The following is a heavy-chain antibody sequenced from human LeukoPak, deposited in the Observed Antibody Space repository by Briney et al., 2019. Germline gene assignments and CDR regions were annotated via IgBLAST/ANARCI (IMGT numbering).Heavy chain of an antibody. CDR1: GGSISSGGYY. D-gene: IGHD1-26*01. CDR3: ATGWEPTRYDAFDI. CDR2: IYYSGST. V-gene: IGHV4-31*03. Sequence: PSETLSLTCTVSGGSISSGGYYWSWIRQHPGKGLEWIGYIYYSGSTYYNPSLKSRVTISVDTSKNQFSLKLSSVTAADTAVYYCATGWEPTRYDAFDIWGQGTMVTVSS. J-gene: IGHJ3*02.